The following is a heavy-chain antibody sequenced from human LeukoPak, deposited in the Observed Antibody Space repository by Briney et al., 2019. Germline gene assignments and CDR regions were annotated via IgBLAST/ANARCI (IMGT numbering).Heavy chain of an antibody. Sequence: SETLSLTCAVSGGSISSSNWWSWVRQPPGKGLEWIGEIYHSGSTNYNPSLKSRVTISVDKSKNQFSLKLSSVTAADTAVYYCARDPEGYCSGGSCYSGYAFDIWDQGTMVTVSS. J-gene: IGHJ3*02. D-gene: IGHD2-15*01. CDR2: IYHSGST. CDR1: GGSISSSNW. V-gene: IGHV4-4*02. CDR3: ARDPEGYCSGGSCYSGYAFDI.